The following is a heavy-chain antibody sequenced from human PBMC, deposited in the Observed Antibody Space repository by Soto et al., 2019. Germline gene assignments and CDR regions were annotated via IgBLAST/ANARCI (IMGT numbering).Heavy chain of an antibody. J-gene: IGHJ4*02. CDR2: IYYSGST. D-gene: IGHD2-2*01. V-gene: IGHV4-31*03. Sequence: QVQLQESGPGLVKPSQTLSLTCTVSGGSISSGGYYWSWIRQHPGKSLEWIGYIYYSGSTYYNPSLKRRVTISVDTSKNQFSLKLSSVTVADTAVYYCARSSTSANYFDYWGQGTLVTVSS. CDR3: ARSSTSANYFDY. CDR1: GGSISSGGYY.